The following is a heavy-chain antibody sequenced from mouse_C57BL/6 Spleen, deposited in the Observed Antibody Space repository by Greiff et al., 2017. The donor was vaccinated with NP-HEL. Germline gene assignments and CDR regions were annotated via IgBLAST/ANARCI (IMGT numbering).Heavy chain of an antibody. J-gene: IGHJ1*03. CDR3: ARDARGAIPPHWYFDV. CDR1: GFTFSDFY. V-gene: IGHV7-1*01. CDR2: SRNKANDYTT. Sequence: EVKLVESGGGLVQSGRSLRLSCATSGFTFSDFYMEWVRQAPGKGLEWIAASRNKANDYTTEYSASVKGRFIVSRDTSQSILYLQMNALRAEDTAIYYCARDARGAIPPHWYFDVWGTGTTVTVSS.